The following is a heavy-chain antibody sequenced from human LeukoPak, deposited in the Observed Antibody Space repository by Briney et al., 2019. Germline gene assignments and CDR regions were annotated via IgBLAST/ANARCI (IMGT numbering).Heavy chain of an antibody. CDR2: ISYDGSNK. Sequence: GRSLRLSCAASGFTFSSYAMHWVRQAPGKGLEWVAVISYDGSNKYYADSVKGRFTISRDNSKNTLYLQMNSLRAEDTAVYYCAREAGSSGGFDYWGQGTLVTVSS. CDR3: AREAGSSGGFDY. J-gene: IGHJ4*02. CDR1: GFTFSSYA. V-gene: IGHV3-30*04. D-gene: IGHD6-6*01.